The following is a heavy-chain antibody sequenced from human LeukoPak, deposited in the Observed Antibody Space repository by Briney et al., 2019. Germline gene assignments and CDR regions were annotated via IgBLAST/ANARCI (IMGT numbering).Heavy chain of an antibody. CDR3: AREGTDWLDAFDI. V-gene: IGHV3-30-3*01. Sequence: GGSLRLSCAASGFTFSSYAMHWVRQAPGKGLEWVAVISYDGSNKYYAGSVKGRFTISRDNSKNTLYLQMNSLRAEDTAVYYCAREGTDWLDAFDIWGQGTMVTVSS. J-gene: IGHJ3*02. D-gene: IGHD3/OR15-3a*01. CDR2: ISYDGSNK. CDR1: GFTFSSYA.